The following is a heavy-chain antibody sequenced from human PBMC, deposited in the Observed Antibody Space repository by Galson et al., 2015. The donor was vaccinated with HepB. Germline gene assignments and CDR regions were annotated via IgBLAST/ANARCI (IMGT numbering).Heavy chain of an antibody. J-gene: IGHJ4*02. CDR3: ARQSGDFWSGSPFDY. CDR1: GGSISSSSYY. Sequence: LSLTCTVSGGSISSSSYYWGWIRQPPGKGLEWIGSIYYSGSTYYNPSLKSRVTISVDTSKNQFSLKLSSVTAADTAVYYCARQSGDFWSGSPFDYWGQGTLVTVSS. D-gene: IGHD3-3*01. V-gene: IGHV4-39*01. CDR2: IYYSGST.